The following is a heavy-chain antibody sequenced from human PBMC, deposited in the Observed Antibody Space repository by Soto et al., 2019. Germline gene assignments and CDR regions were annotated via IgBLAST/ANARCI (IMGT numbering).Heavy chain of an antibody. CDR3: ARFRGSYGMDV. V-gene: IGHV1-69*02. J-gene: IGHJ6*02. Sequence: QVQLVQSGAEVKKPGSSVKVSCKASGGTFSSYTISWVRQAPGQGLEWMGRIIPILGIPNYAQKFQGRVRITADKSTSTVYMELSSLRSEDTAVYYCARFRGSYGMDVWGQGTTVTVSS. CDR2: IIPILGIP. CDR1: GGTFSSYT. D-gene: IGHD3-10*01.